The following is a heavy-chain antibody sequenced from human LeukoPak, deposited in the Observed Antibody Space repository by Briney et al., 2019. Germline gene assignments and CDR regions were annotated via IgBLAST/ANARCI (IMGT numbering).Heavy chain of an antibody. D-gene: IGHD3-9*01. J-gene: IGHJ3*02. CDR2: IYYSGST. CDR3: AERTQLNCSLYDILTGYHDAFDI. Sequence: PSETLSLTCTVSGGSISSYYWSWIRQPPGKGLEWIGYIYYSGSTNYNPSLKSRVTISVDTSKNQFSLKLSSVAAADTIVYYCAERTQLNCSLYDILTGYHDAFDIWGQGTMVTVSS. CDR1: GGSISSYY. V-gene: IGHV4-59*08.